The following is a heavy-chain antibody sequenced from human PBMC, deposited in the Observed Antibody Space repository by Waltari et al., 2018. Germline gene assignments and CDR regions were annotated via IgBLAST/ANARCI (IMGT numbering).Heavy chain of an antibody. D-gene: IGHD6-25*01. J-gene: IGHJ6*02. CDR3: AREGAARNPYYYYYYGMDV. V-gene: IGHV1-18*01. CDR2: ISAYKGNT. CDR1: GYTFTSYG. Sequence: QVQLVQSGAEVKKPGASVKVSCKASGYTFTSYGISWVRQAPGQGLEWMGWISAYKGNTNYAQKLQGRVTMTTDTSTSTAYMELRSLRSDDTAVYYCAREGAARNPYYYYYYGMDVWGQGTTVTVSS.